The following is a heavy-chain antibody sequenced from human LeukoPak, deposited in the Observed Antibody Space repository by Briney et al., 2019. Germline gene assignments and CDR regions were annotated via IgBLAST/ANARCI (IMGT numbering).Heavy chain of an antibody. Sequence: PGGSLRLSCTASGSTFSDAWMSWVRQAPGKGLEWVGRIKSKTDGGTTDYAAPVKGRFTISRDDSKKTLYLQMNSLKIEDTAVYYCTTDTRIVGATGFDYWGQGILVTVSS. J-gene: IGHJ4*02. CDR2: IKSKTDGGTT. CDR1: GSTFSDAW. D-gene: IGHD1-26*01. CDR3: TTDTRIVGATGFDY. V-gene: IGHV3-15*01.